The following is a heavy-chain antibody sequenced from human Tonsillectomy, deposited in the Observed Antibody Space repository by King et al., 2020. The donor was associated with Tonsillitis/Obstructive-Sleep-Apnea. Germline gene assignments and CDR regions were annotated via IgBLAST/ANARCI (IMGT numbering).Heavy chain of an antibody. CDR2: IRSKGYGGTT. D-gene: IGHD3-3*01. V-gene: IGHV3-49*04. J-gene: IGHJ4*02. Sequence: VQLVESGGGLVQPGRSLRLSCTASGFTFGDYAMSWVRQAPGKGLEWVGFIRSKGYGGTTDYAASVKGRFTISRDDSKNIASLQMNSLKTEDTAVYYCTRDRTSNDFWSGYDLDYWGQGTLVTVSS. CDR1: GFTFGDYA. CDR3: TRDRTSNDFWSGYDLDY.